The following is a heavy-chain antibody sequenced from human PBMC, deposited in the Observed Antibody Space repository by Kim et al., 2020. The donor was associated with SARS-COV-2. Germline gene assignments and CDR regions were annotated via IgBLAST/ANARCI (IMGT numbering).Heavy chain of an antibody. J-gene: IGHJ2*01. Sequence: YDDSVKGRFTSSRDNSKNTLYLQTNSLRADDTAVYYCAGGNLLGGWFFELWGRGTQVTVSS. CDR3: AGGNLLGGWFFEL. D-gene: IGHD3-16*01. V-gene: IGHV3-53*01.